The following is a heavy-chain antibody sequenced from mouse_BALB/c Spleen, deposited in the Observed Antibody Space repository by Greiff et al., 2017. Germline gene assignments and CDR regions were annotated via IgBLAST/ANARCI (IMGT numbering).Heavy chain of an antibody. CDR2: ILPGSGST. CDR1: GYTFSSYW. CDR3: ARGAKAY. V-gene: IGHV1-9*01. J-gene: IGHJ3*01. Sequence: QVQLQQSGAELMKPGASVKISCKATGYTFSSYWIEWVKQRPGHGLEWIGEILPGSGSTNYNEKFKGKATFTADTSSNTAYMQLSSLTSEDSAVYYWARGAKAYWGQGTLVTVSA.